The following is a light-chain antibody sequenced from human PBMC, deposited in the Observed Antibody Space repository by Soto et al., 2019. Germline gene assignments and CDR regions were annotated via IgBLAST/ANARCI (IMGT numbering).Light chain of an antibody. Sequence: ELVLPQSPATLSLSPGERATISCRASQSVSSSLGWYQQIPGQAPRLLIYDASNRATGIPARFSGSGSGTDFTLTISSLEPEDFAVYYGQERSNWPRTFGQGTKLESK. CDR1: QSVSSS. V-gene: IGKV3-11*01. J-gene: IGKJ2*01. CDR2: DAS. CDR3: QERSNWPRT.